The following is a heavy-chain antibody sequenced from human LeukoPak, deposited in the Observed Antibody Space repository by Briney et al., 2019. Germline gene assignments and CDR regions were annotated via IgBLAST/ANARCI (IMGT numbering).Heavy chain of an antibody. CDR1: GFTFSSYA. D-gene: IGHD3-22*01. V-gene: IGHV3-23*01. CDR3: AKDPNYYYDSSVHFDY. J-gene: IGHJ4*02. CDR2: ISGSCGST. Sequence: GGSLSLSCAASGFTFSSYAMSWVRQAPGKGLEWVSAISGSCGSTYYADSVKGRFTISRDNSKNTLYLQMNSLRAEDTAVYYCAKDPNYYYDSSVHFDYWGQGTLVTVSS.